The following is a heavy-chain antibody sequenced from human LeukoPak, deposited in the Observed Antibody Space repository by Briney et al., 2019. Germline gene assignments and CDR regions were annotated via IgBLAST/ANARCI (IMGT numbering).Heavy chain of an antibody. CDR1: GFTFSNYA. V-gene: IGHV3-23*01. D-gene: IGHD5-24*01. CDR3: AKSLEMSTIGWFDP. Sequence: GGSLRLSCAASGFTFSNYAMSWVRQAPGKGLEWVSAISGSGGSTYYADSVKGRFTISRDNSKNTLYLQMNSLRAEDTAIYHCAKSLEMSTIGWFDPWGQGTLVTVSS. CDR2: ISGSGGST. J-gene: IGHJ5*02.